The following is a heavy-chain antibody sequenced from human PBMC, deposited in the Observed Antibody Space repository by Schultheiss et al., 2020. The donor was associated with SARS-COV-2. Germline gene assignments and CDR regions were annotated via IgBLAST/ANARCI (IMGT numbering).Heavy chain of an antibody. CDR3: ASGDYSPQFDS. CDR2: IKQDGSEK. D-gene: IGHD4-11*01. Sequence: GGSLRLSCTDSGFIFNTYWMSWVRQTPGKGLEWVANIKQDGSEKHYVDSVNGRFTISRDNAKNSLYLQMNSLRAEDTAVYYCASGDYSPQFDSWGQGTLVTVSS. J-gene: IGHJ5*01. CDR1: GFIFNTYW. V-gene: IGHV3-7*03.